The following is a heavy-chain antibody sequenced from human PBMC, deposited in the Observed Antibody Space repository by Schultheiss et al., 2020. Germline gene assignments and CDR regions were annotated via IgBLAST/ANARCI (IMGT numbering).Heavy chain of an antibody. CDR3: ATRSSSSSGGWFDP. V-gene: IGHV4-39*01. CDR1: GASISDTTDY. J-gene: IGHJ5*02. Sequence: SATLSLTCSVSGASISDTTDYWGWIRQPPGKGLEWIGSLSYRGRTYYNPSLKNRVTISVDTSKNQISLRMNSVTAADPAVYYCATRSSSSSGGWFDPWGQGTLVTGSS. D-gene: IGHD6-6*01. CDR2: LSYRGRT.